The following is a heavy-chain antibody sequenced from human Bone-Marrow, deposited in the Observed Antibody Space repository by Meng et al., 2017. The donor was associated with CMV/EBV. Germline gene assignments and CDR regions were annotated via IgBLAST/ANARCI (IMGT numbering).Heavy chain of an antibody. CDR1: GGSISSYY. CDR3: ARGAMVTRY. J-gene: IGHJ4*02. Sequence: GSLRLSCTVSGGSISSYYWSWIRQPPGKGLEWIGEINHSGSTNYNPSLKSRVTISVDTSKNQFSLKLSSVTAADTAVYYCARGAMVTRYWGQGTLVTVSS. D-gene: IGHD5-18*01. CDR2: INHSGST. V-gene: IGHV4-34*01.